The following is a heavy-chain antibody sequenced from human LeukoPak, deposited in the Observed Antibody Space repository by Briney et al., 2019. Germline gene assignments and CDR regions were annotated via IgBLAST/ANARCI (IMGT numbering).Heavy chain of an antibody. Sequence: KPSETLSLTCTVSGDSISSYYWSWIRQPPGKGLEWIGYIYYSGSTNYNPSLKSRVTISVDTSKNQFSLKLSSVTAADTAVYYCARHAGGYVDYWGQGTLVTVSS. CDR2: IYYSGST. V-gene: IGHV4-59*08. D-gene: IGHD2-15*01. J-gene: IGHJ4*02. CDR1: GDSISSYY. CDR3: ARHAGGYVDY.